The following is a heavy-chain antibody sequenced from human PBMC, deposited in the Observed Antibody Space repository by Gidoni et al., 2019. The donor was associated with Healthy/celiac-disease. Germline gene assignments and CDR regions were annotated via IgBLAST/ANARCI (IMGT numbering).Heavy chain of an antibody. Sequence: EVQLVESGGGLVQPGGSLRLSCAASGFTVGSNYMSWVRQAPGKGLAWVSVIYSGGSTYYADSVKGRFTISRDNSKNTLYLQMNSLRAEDTAVYYCARGRLELRRGEKYYYYGMDVWGQGTTVTVSS. CDR3: ARGRLELRRGEKYYYYGMDV. CDR2: IYSGGST. CDR1: GFTVGSNY. J-gene: IGHJ6*02. V-gene: IGHV3-66*01. D-gene: IGHD1-7*01.